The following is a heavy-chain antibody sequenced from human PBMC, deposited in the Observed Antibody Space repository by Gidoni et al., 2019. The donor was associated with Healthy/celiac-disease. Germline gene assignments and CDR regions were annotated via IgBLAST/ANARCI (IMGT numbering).Heavy chain of an antibody. J-gene: IGHJ5*02. Sequence: QLQLQESGPGLVKPSETLSLTCTVSGGSISSSSYYWGWIRQPPGKGLEWIGSIYYSGSTYYNPSLKSRVTISVDTSKNQFSLKLSSVTAADTAVYYCARRLVVVPAAINWFDPWGQGTLVTVSS. D-gene: IGHD2-2*01. V-gene: IGHV4-39*01. CDR1: GGSISSSSYY. CDR3: ARRLVVVPAAINWFDP. CDR2: IYYSGST.